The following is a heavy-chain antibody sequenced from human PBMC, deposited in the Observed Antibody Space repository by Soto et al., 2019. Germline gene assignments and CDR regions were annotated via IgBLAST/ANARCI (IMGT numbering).Heavy chain of an antibody. CDR3: AKEGDCSITSCYPKTFHH. CDR2: ISYDGSDK. V-gene: IGHV3-30*18. CDR1: GFTFSGYA. J-gene: IGHJ4*02. D-gene: IGHD2-2*01. Sequence: QVQLVESGGGVVQPGRSLRLSCAASGFTFSGYAMHWVRQAPGKGLAWVALISYDGSDKYHADSVRGRFTISRDNSKNTLYLQMNSLRAEDTAVYYCAKEGDCSITSCYPKTFHHWVQGTLVTVSS.